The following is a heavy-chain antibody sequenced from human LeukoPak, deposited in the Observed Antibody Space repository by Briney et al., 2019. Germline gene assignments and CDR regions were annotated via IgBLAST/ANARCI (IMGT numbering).Heavy chain of an antibody. V-gene: IGHV3-21*01. CDR1: GFTFSSYS. Sequence: GGSLRLSCAASGFTFSSYSMKWVRQAPGKGLEWVSSISSSGSYIYYADSVKGRFTISRDNAKNSLYLQMNSLRGEDTAVYYCASDPSSYSSSWPYYFDYWGQGTLVTVSS. CDR2: ISSSGSYI. J-gene: IGHJ4*02. CDR3: ASDPSSYSSSWPYYFDY. D-gene: IGHD6-13*01.